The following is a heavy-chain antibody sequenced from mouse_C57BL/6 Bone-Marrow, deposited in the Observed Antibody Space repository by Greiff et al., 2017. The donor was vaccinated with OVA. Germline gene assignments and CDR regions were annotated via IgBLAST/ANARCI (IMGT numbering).Heavy chain of an antibody. CDR3: AREGDDYDGGYYDAMDY. CDR1: GYTFTDYN. D-gene: IGHD2-4*01. J-gene: IGHJ4*01. Sequence: VQLQQSGPELVKPGASVKMSCKASGYTFTDYNMHWVKQSHGKSLEWIGYINPNNGGTSYNQKFKGKATLTVNKSSSTAYMELRSLTSEDSAVYYCAREGDDYDGGYYDAMDYWGQGTSVTVSS. CDR2: INPNNGGT. V-gene: IGHV1-22*01.